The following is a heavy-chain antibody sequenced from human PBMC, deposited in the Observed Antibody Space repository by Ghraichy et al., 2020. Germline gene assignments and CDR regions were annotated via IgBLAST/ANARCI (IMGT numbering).Heavy chain of an antibody. CDR2: ISSSSTTI. CDR1: GFTFSIYS. CDR3: ARVGNYYMDV. V-gene: IGHV3-48*02. D-gene: IGHD3-10*01. J-gene: IGHJ6*03. Sequence: GESLNISCAASGFTFSIYSMNWVRQAPGKGLEWVSYISSSSTTIYYADSVKGRFTISRDNAKNSLYLQMNSLRDDDTAVYYCARVGNYYMDVWGKGTTVTVSS.